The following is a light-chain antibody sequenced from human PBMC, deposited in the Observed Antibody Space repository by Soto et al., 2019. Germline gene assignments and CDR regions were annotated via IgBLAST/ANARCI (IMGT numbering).Light chain of an antibody. J-gene: IGKJ4*01. CDR1: QSVSSH. Sequence: EIVMTQSPATLSVSPGERATLSCRASQSVSSHLAWYQQKPGQAPRLLXXDASNRATGIPARFSGSGSGTDINLTISSLEPEDFAVDYGQQRSNWPPGLTFGGGTKVDIK. CDR3: QQRSNWPPGLT. CDR2: DAS. V-gene: IGKV3-11*01.